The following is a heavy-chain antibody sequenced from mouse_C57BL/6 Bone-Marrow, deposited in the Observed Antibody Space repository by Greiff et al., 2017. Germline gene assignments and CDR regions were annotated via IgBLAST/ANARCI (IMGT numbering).Heavy chain of an antibody. CDR1: GYTFTDYY. CDR3: APRDSSYWYFDV. CDR2: INPNNGGT. V-gene: IGHV1-26*01. Sequence: VQLQQSGPELVKPGASVKISCKASGYTFTDYYMNWVKQSHGKSLEWIGDINPNNGGTSYNQKFKGKATLTLDKSSSTAYMELRSLTSEDSAVYYCAPRDSSYWYFDVWGTGTTVTVSS. J-gene: IGHJ1*03.